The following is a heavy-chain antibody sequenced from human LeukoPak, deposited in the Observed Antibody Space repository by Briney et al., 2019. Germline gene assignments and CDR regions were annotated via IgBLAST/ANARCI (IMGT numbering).Heavy chain of an antibody. CDR1: GGSFRGYY. Sequence: SLTLSLTCAVSGGSFRGYYWSWIRQAPGEGLEWIGEINHSGSTNSNPSLNSRFTMSVDPSKNQFSLKLNSMTAADTAVYYCARAWGLKRVVVMGAATHYFDSWGQGTLVTVSS. V-gene: IGHV4-34*01. J-gene: IGHJ4*02. D-gene: IGHD2-15*01. CDR2: INHSGST. CDR3: ARAWGLKRVVVMGAATHYFDS.